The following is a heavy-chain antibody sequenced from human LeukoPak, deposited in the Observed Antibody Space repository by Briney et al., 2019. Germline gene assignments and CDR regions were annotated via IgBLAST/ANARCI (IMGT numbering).Heavy chain of an antibody. J-gene: IGHJ5*02. CDR1: GYTFTSYD. V-gene: IGHV1-2*02. CDR3: ARAFSRETNWFDP. D-gene: IGHD3-3*02. CDR2: INPNSGGT. Sequence: GASVNVSCKASGYTFTSYDINWVRQAPGQGLEWMGWINPNSGGTNYAQKFQGRVTMTRDTSISTAYMELSRLRSDDTAVYYCARAFSRETNWFDPWGQGTLVTVSS.